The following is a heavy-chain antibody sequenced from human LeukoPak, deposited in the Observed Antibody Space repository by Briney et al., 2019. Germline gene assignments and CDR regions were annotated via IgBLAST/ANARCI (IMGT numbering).Heavy chain of an antibody. CDR1: GYTLTELS. Sequence: ASVKVSCKVSGYTLTELSMHWVRQAPGKGLEWMGGFDPEDGETIYAQKFQGRVTMTEDTSTDTAYMELSSLRSEDTAVYYCATDGGTTSYYYYYMDVWGKGTTVTVSS. J-gene: IGHJ6*03. V-gene: IGHV1-24*01. D-gene: IGHD2-2*01. CDR2: FDPEDGET. CDR3: ATDGGTTSYYYYYMDV.